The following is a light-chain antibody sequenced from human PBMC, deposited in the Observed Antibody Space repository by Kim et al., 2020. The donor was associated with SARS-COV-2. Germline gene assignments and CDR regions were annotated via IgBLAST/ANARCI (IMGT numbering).Light chain of an antibody. V-gene: IGKV4-1*01. CDR3: QHYYSRPPWT. CDR1: QTVLYSANNKNY. CDR2: WAS. J-gene: IGKJ1*01. Sequence: DIVMTQSPDSLAVSLGERATINCKSSQTVLYSANNKNYLAWYQQKPGQPPKVLIYWASTRESGVPDRFSGSGSGTDFTLTISSLQAEAVAVYYCQHYYSRPPWTFGQGTKVDIK.